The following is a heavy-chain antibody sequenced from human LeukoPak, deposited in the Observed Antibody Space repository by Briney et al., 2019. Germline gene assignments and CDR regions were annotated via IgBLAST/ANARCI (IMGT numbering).Heavy chain of an antibody. D-gene: IGHD3-9*01. V-gene: IGHV3-23*01. Sequence: GGSLRLSCAASGFTFSSYAMSWVRQAPGKGLEWVSAISGSGGSTYYADSVKGRFTISRDNSKNTLYLQMNGLRAEDTAVYYCAKGYYDILTGLFDYWGQGTLVTVSS. CDR3: AKGYYDILTGLFDY. CDR1: GFTFSSYA. CDR2: ISGSGGST. J-gene: IGHJ4*02.